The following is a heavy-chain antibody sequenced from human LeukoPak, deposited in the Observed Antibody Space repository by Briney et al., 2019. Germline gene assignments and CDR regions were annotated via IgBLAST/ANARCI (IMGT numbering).Heavy chain of an antibody. CDR3: AKDGRRYSSSKNYFDY. J-gene: IGHJ4*02. D-gene: IGHD6-6*01. V-gene: IGHV3-30*18. Sequence: GGSLRLSCAASGFTFSSYGMHWVRQAPGKGLEWVAVISYDGSNKYCADSVKGRFTISRDNSKNTLYLQMNSLRAEDTAVYYCAKDGRRYSSSKNYFDYWGQGTLVTVSS. CDR2: ISYDGSNK. CDR1: GFTFSSYG.